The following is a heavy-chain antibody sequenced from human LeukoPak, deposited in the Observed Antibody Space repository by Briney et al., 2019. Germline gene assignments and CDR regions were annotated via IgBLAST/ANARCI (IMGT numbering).Heavy chain of an antibody. V-gene: IGHV3-15*01. Sequence: GGSLRLSCAASGFTFSNAWMSWVRQAPGKGLEWVGRIKSKTDGGTTDYAAPVKGRFTISRDDSKNTLYLQMNSLKTEDTAVYYCTTDALGYCSGGSCYSFDYWGQGTLVTVSS. CDR2: IKSKTDGGTT. J-gene: IGHJ4*02. CDR1: GFTFSNAW. D-gene: IGHD2-15*01. CDR3: TTDALGYCSGGSCYSFDY.